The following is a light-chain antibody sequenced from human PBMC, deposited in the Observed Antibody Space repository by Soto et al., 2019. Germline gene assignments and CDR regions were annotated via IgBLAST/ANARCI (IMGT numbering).Light chain of an antibody. CDR1: QDIRNF. V-gene: IGKV1-27*01. Sequence: DIPMTQSPSSLSASVGDRVTITCRASQDIRNFLAWYQQKPGKVPKFLIYSASTLQSGVPSRFSGSGSGTDFTLTISSLQPEDVATYYCQKYDRDPFTFGPGTKVEIK. J-gene: IGKJ3*01. CDR3: QKYDRDPFT. CDR2: SAS.